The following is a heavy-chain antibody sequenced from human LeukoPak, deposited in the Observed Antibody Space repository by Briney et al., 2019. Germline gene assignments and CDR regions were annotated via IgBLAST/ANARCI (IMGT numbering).Heavy chain of an antibody. CDR3: TRVEETATTAAIIRKYSYYYYYMDV. Sequence: GGSLRLSCAASGFTFSTYRMSWVRQAPGKGLEWVANIKQDGSEKHYVYSVKGRFTISRDNAKNSLYLQMSSLRAEDTAVYYCTRVEETATTAAIIRKYSYYYYYMDVWGKGNTVTVSS. V-gene: IGHV3-7*01. CDR2: IKQDGSEK. D-gene: IGHD4-11*01. J-gene: IGHJ6*03. CDR1: GFTFSTYR.